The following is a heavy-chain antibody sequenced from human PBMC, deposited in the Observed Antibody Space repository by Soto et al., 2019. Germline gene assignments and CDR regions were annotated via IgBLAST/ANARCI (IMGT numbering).Heavy chain of an antibody. V-gene: IGHV1-18*01. CDR2: ISAYNGNT. D-gene: IGHD3-10*02. CDR1: GYTFTSYG. J-gene: IGHJ4*02. CDR3: ARDLFGRLPQEIGY. Sequence: QVQLVQSGAEVKKPGASVKVSCKASGYTFTSYGISWVRQAPGQGLEWMGWISAYNGNTNYAQKIQGRVTMTTDTSTSTAYMELRSLRSDATAVYYCARDLFGRLPQEIGYWGQGTLVTVSS.